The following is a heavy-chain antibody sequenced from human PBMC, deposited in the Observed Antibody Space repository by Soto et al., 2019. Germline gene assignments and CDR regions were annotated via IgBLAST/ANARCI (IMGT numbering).Heavy chain of an antibody. V-gene: IGHV3-13*01. CDR2: IGTAGDT. CDR1: GFTFSSYD. CDR3: TRGGDGFDY. Sequence: EVQLVESGGALVQPGGSLRLSCAASGFTFSSYDFHWVRQATGKGLEWVSGIGTAGDTYYAGSVKGRFIMSRENGKNSFYFKMNSLRAGDTAVFFCTRGGDGFDYWGQGTLVTVSS. D-gene: IGHD3-16*01. J-gene: IGHJ4*02.